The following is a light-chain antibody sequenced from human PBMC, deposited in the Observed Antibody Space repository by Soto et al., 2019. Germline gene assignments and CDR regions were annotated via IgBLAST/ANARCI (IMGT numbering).Light chain of an antibody. J-gene: IGLJ2*01. CDR1: RSNIGGGYD. CDR2: GSN. CDR3: QSCDSRRSAVV. Sequence: QAGGTQPPSVSGAPGQAVTFSCTGSRSNIGGGYDVHWYQLLPGAAPKLLIYGSNKRPSGVPARFSGSRSPSSASLAMTGRQAVDEAVYYRQSCDSRRSAVVFGVGTKLTVL. V-gene: IGLV1-40*01.